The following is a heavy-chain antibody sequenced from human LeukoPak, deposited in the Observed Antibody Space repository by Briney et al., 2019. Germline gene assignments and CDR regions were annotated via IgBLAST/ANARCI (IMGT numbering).Heavy chain of an antibody. J-gene: IGHJ3*01. Sequence: GGSLRLSCAASGFTFSSYAMSWVRQAPGKGLEWVSAISGSGGSTYYADSVKGRFTISRDNSKNTLHLQMKSLRAEDTAVYYCARGGFDILSGSYDAFDVWGQGTMVTVSS. CDR3: ARGGFDILSGSYDAFDV. V-gene: IGHV3-23*01. D-gene: IGHD3-9*01. CDR1: GFTFSSYA. CDR2: ISGSGGST.